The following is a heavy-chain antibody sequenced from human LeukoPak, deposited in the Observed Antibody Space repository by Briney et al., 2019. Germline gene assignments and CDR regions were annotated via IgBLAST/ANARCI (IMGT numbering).Heavy chain of an antibody. CDR2: NSTSSSYI. J-gene: IGHJ3*02. Sequence: GGSLRLSCAASGFTLSTYNMKWVRQAPRKGLEWVSSNSTSSSYIYYADSVKGRFTISRDNAKNSLYLQMNSLRAEDTAVYYCARDRPYYYDSSGATWAFDIWGQGTMVTVSS. CDR1: GFTLSTYN. CDR3: ARDRPYYYDSSGATWAFDI. D-gene: IGHD3-22*01. V-gene: IGHV3-21*01.